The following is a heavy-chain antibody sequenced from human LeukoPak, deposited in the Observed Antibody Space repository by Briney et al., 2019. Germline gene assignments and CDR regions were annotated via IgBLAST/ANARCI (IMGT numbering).Heavy chain of an antibody. J-gene: IGHJ5*02. CDR3: ARVKPHSSSWYWYRANWFDP. V-gene: IGHV4-34*01. D-gene: IGHD6-13*01. Sequence: SETLSLTCAVYGGSFSGYYWSWIRQPPGKGLEWIGEINHSGSTKYNPSLKSRVTISVDTSKNQFSLKLSSLTAADTVVYYCARVKPHSSSWYWYRANWFDPWGQGTLVTVSS. CDR2: INHSGST. CDR1: GGSFSGYY.